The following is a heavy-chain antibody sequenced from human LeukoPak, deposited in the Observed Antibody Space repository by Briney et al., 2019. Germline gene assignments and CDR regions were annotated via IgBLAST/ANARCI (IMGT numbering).Heavy chain of an antibody. Sequence: LGGSLRLSCAASGFTVSSNYMSWVRQAPGKGLEWVSVIYSGGSTYYADSVKGRFTISRDNSKNTLYLQMNSLRAEDTAVYYCAKDYIAVAGFDYWGQGTLVTVSS. V-gene: IGHV3-66*01. CDR1: GFTVSSNY. CDR3: AKDYIAVAGFDY. J-gene: IGHJ4*02. CDR2: IYSGGST. D-gene: IGHD6-19*01.